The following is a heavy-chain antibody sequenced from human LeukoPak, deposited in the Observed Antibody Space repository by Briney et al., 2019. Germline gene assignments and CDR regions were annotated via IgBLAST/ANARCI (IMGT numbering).Heavy chain of an antibody. CDR3: ANQRGGF. CDR1: GFTFDDYA. V-gene: IGHV3-9*01. Sequence: PGRSLRLSCAASGFTFDDYAMHWVRQAPGKGLEWVSGISWNSGSIGYADSVKGRFTISRDNAKNSLYLQMNSLRPEDTAVYYCANQRGGFWGQGTLVTVSS. D-gene: IGHD3-10*01. J-gene: IGHJ4*02. CDR2: ISWNSGSI.